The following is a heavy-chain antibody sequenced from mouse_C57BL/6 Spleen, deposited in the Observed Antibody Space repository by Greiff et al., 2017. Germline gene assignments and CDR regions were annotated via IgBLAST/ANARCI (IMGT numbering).Heavy chain of an antibody. J-gene: IGHJ4*01. V-gene: IGHV1-19*01. Sequence: EVKLQESGPVLVKPGASVKMSCKASGYTFTDYYMNWVKQSHGKSLEWIGVINPYNGGTSYNQKFKGKATLTVDKSSSTAYMELNSLTSEDSAVYYCARSFYAMDYWGQGTSVTVSS. CDR2: INPYNGGT. CDR1: GYTFTDYY. CDR3: ARSFYAMDY.